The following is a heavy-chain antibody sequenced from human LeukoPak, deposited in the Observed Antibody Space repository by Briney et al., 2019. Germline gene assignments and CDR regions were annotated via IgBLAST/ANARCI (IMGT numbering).Heavy chain of an antibody. CDR2: FDPEDGET. D-gene: IGHD6-19*01. CDR3: ATAIRSSGWYGGYFDY. CDR1: GYTLTELS. V-gene: IGHV1-24*01. Sequence: ASVKVSCKVSGYTLTELSMHWVRQAPGKGLEWMGGFDPEDGETIYAQKFQGRVTMTEDTSTDTAYMELSSLRSEDTAVYYCATAIRSSGWYGGYFDYWGQGTLVTVSS. J-gene: IGHJ4*02.